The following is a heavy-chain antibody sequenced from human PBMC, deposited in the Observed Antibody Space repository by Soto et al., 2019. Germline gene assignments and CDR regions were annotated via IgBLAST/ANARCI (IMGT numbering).Heavy chain of an antibody. CDR2: ISSGSDSI. CDR1: GFILTSYS. Sequence: PGGSLRLSCAASGFILTSYSMVWVRLAPGKGLEWVASISSGSDSIFYADSAKGRFTVSRANAKNSLFLQMNNLRAEDTAVYFFAREGSASRFVQYFQHWGQGTQVTVSS. D-gene: IGHD2-2*01. J-gene: IGHJ1*01. V-gene: IGHV3-21*01. CDR3: AREGSASRFVQYFQH.